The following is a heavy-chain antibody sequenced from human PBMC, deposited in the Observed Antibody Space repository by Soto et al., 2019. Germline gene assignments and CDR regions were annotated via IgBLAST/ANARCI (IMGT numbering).Heavy chain of an antibody. Sequence: PVGSLRLSCEGSAFTFSNYAMAWVRQAPGKGLEWVSSIAGNGGDISYADSVKGRFTISRDNSKSTLFLQMDSLRAEDTAIYYCAKKYYGNYPFDHWGQGTLVTVSS. V-gene: IGHV3-23*01. CDR3: AKKYYGNYPFDH. D-gene: IGHD1-7*01. J-gene: IGHJ4*02. CDR2: IAGNGGDI. CDR1: AFTFSNYA.